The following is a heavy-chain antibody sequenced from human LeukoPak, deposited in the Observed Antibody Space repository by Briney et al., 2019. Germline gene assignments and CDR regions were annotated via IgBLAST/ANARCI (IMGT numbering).Heavy chain of an antibody. Sequence: PGGSLRLSHAASGFTFSDYYMSWIRQAPGKGLEWVSYISSSSSYTNYADSVKGRFTISRDNAKNSLYLQMNSLRAEDTAVYYCARGGWTDSSSHDYWGQGTLVTASS. V-gene: IGHV3-11*05. CDR3: ARGGWTDSSSHDY. CDR1: GFTFSDYY. D-gene: IGHD6-13*01. CDR2: ISSSSSYT. J-gene: IGHJ4*02.